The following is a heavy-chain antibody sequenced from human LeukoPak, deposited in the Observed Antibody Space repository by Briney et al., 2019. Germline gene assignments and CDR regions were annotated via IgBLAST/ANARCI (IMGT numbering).Heavy chain of an antibody. CDR3: AKAPIPPPGNTDY. J-gene: IGHJ4*02. CDR2: ISSSGSTI. CDR1: GFTFSSYE. Sequence: PGGSLRLSCAASGFTFSSYEMNWVRQAPGKGLEWVSYISSSGSTIYYADSVKGRFTISRDNAKNSLYLQMNSLRAEDTAVYYCAKAPIPPPGNTDYWGQGTLVTVSS. D-gene: IGHD2-21*01. V-gene: IGHV3-48*03.